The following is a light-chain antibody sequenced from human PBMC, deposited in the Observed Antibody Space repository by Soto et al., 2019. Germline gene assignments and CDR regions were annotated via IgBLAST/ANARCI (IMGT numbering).Light chain of an antibody. V-gene: IGKV1-39*01. CDR3: QQSYNTPFT. CDR2: AAS. Sequence: DIQMTQSPSSLSASVGDRVTITCRASQSISSFLNWYHQKPGKAPKLMIYAASNLQSGVPSRFSGSGSGTDFTLTISSLQPDDFATYYCQQSYNTPFTFGQGNKLE. CDR1: QSISSF. J-gene: IGKJ2*01.